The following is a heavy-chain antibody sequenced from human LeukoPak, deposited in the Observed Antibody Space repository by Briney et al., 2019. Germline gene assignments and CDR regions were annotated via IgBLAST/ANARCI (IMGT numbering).Heavy chain of an antibody. Sequence: GGSLRLSCAAAGFTFSSYWMSWVRQAPGKWLEWVANIKQDGSEKDYVDSVKGRFTISRDNAQKSLYLQMNSLRAEDTAVHYCARGPSSGNALNYWGQGTLVTVSS. V-gene: IGHV3-7*04. CDR3: ARGPSSGNALNY. CDR1: GFTFSSYW. CDR2: IKQDGSEK. D-gene: IGHD3-16*01. J-gene: IGHJ4*02.